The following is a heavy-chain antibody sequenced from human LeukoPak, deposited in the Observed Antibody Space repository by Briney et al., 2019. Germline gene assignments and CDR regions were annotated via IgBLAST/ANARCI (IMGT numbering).Heavy chain of an antibody. Sequence: GESLKISCKGSGYSFTSYWIGWVRQMPGKGLEWMGIIYPGDSDTRYSPSFQGQVTISADKSISTAYLQWSSLKASDTAMYYCARHGKVVPTIQNAFDIWGQGTMVTVSS. CDR3: ARHGKVVPTIQNAFDI. CDR2: IYPGDSDT. J-gene: IGHJ3*02. CDR1: GYSFTSYW. V-gene: IGHV5-51*01. D-gene: IGHD2-15*01.